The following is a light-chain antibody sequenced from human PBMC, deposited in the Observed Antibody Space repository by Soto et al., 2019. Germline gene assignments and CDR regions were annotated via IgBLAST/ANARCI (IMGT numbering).Light chain of an antibody. CDR2: TTS. CDR3: QQSYITPRT. CDR1: QSIISY. V-gene: IGKV1-39*01. J-gene: IGKJ1*01. Sequence: DIKMTQSPSSLSASVGDRVTITCRASQSIISYLNWYQLKPGKGPKLLIYTTSNLTGAVPSRFSGSGSGTDFTLTISSLQTEDFATYYCQQSYITPRTFGQGTKVEIK.